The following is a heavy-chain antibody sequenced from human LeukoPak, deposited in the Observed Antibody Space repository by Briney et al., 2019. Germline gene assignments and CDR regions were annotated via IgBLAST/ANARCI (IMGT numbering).Heavy chain of an antibody. V-gene: IGHV3-30*02. CDR3: ARDPHYDILTGYDY. CDR1: GFTFSSYG. D-gene: IGHD3-9*01. J-gene: IGHJ4*02. CDR2: IRYDGSNK. Sequence: GGSLRLSCAASGFTFSSYGMHWVRQAPGKGLEWVAFIRYDGSNKYYADSVKGRFTISRDNSKNTLYLQMNSLRAEDTAVYYCARDPHYDILTGYDYWGQGTLVTVSS.